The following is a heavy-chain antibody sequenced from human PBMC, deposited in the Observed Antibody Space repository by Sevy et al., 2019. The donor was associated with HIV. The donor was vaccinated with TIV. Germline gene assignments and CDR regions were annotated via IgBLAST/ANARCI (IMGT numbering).Heavy chain of an antibody. V-gene: IGHV3-23*01. J-gene: IGHJ3*02. CDR1: GFTFSSYA. D-gene: IGHD1-7*01. CDR3: AKDRIWELGDALDI. Sequence: GGSLRLSCAASGFTFSSYAMSWVRQAPGKGLEWVSGLSGNGGSTNYADSVKGRFALSRDNSKNTLYLQMNNLRAEDSAIYFCAKDRIWELGDALDIWGQGTMVTVSS. CDR2: LSGNGGST.